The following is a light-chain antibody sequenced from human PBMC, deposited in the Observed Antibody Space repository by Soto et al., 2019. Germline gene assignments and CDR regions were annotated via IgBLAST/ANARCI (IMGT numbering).Light chain of an antibody. V-gene: IGKV3-11*01. CDR2: DAS. Sequence: EIVLTQSPATLSLSPGEGATLSCRASQSVSSYLAWYQQKPGQAPRLLIYDASNRATGIPARFSGSGSGTDFTLTIRSLEPEDFAVYYCQQRNSWPYTFGQGTKLEIK. CDR1: QSVSSY. CDR3: QQRNSWPYT. J-gene: IGKJ2*01.